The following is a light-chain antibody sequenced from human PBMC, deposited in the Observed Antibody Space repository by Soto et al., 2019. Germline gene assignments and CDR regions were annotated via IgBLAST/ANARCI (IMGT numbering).Light chain of an antibody. CDR1: SSDVGGYNY. Sequence: QSVLTQPASVSGSPGQSITISCTGTSSDVGGYNYVSWYQQHPGKAPKLMIYEVRNRPSGVSNRFSGSKSGNTASLTISGLQAEDETDYYCSSYTSSSTLVFGTGTKVTVL. CDR3: SSYTSSSTLV. V-gene: IGLV2-14*01. J-gene: IGLJ1*01. CDR2: EVR.